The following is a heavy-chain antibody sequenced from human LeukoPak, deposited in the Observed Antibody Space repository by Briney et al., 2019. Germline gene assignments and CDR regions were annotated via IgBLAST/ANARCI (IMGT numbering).Heavy chain of an antibody. CDR3: ARTGTGTSYFDY. J-gene: IGHJ4*02. CDR2: IYYSGST. D-gene: IGHD1-7*01. Sequence: SETLSLTYTVSGGSISSHYWSWIRQPPGKGLEWIGYIYYSGSTNYNPSLKSRVTISVDTSKNQFSLKLSSVTAADTAVYYCARTGTGTSYFDYWGQGTLVTVSS. CDR1: GGSISSHY. V-gene: IGHV4-59*11.